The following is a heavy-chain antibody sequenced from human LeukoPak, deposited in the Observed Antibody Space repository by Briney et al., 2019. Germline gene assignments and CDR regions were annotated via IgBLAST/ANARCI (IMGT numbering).Heavy chain of an antibody. CDR2: ISGSGGST. Sequence: GESLTLAWAASGLTASSQAMSWVSHPPGKVREWVSSISGSGGSTYYADSVKGRFTISRDNSKNTLYLQMNSLRAEDPAVYYCAKAGVTGTTDIWGEGTMVTVSS. J-gene: IGHJ3*02. D-gene: IGHD1-7*01. V-gene: IGHV3-23*01. CDR3: AKAGVTGTTDI. CDR1: GLTASSQA.